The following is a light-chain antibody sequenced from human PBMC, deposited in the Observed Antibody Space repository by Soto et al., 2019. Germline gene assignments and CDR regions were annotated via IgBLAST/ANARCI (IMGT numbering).Light chain of an antibody. J-gene: IGLJ3*02. V-gene: IGLV1-44*01. CDR2: RNS. CDR1: SSNIGNNA. Sequence: QLVLTQPPSASGSPGQRVIISCSGSSSNIGNNAVNWYQHLPGTSPKLLIYRNSQRPSGVPDRFSGSKSGTSASLAISGLQSEDETDYYCATWDDSLDGGVFGGGTKLTVL. CDR3: ATWDDSLDGGV.